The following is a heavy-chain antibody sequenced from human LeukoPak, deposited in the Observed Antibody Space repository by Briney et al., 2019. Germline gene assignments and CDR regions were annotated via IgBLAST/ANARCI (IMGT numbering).Heavy chain of an antibody. J-gene: IGHJ3*02. Sequence: ASVKVPCKASGGTFSSYAISWVRQAPGQGLEWMGGIIPIFGTANYAQKFQGRVTITADESTSTAYMELSSLRSEDTAVYYCARVGEHITIFGVVRFAFDIWGQGTMVTVSS. V-gene: IGHV1-69*13. CDR1: GGTFSSYA. CDR2: IIPIFGTA. D-gene: IGHD3-3*01. CDR3: ARVGEHITIFGVVRFAFDI.